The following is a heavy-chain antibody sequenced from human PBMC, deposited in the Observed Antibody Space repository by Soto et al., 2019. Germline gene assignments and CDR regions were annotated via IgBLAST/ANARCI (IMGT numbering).Heavy chain of an antibody. D-gene: IGHD3-10*01. CDR3: AKDGDRYYGSGSYRGYFFDY. Sequence: EVQLLESGGGLVQSGGSLRLSCAASGFTFSSYAMSWVRQAPGKGLEWVSAISGSGGSTYYADSVKGRFTISRDNSKNTLYLQMNSLRAEDTAVYYCAKDGDRYYGSGSYRGYFFDYWGQGTLVTVSS. CDR1: GFTFSSYA. CDR2: ISGSGGST. V-gene: IGHV3-23*01. J-gene: IGHJ4*02.